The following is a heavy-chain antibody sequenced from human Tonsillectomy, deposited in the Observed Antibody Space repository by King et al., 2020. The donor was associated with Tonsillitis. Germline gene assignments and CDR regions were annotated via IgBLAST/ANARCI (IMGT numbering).Heavy chain of an antibody. Sequence: QLVQSGAEVKKPGSSVKVSCKASGGTFSTYAISWVRQAPGQGLEWMGGIIPIFGTANYAQKFQGKVTITADESTSTAYMELSSLRSEDTAVYYWARAPDYYDSSGYGLDWGQGTLVTVSS. CDR1: GGTFSTYA. D-gene: IGHD3-22*01. CDR3: ARAPDYYDSSGYGLD. CDR2: IIPIFGTA. V-gene: IGHV1-69*01. J-gene: IGHJ4*02.